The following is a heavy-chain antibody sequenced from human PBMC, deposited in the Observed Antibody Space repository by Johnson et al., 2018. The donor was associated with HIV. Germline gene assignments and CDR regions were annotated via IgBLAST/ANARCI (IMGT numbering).Heavy chain of an antibody. Sequence: VQLVESGGGVVQPGGSLRLSCAASGFTFSSYAMHWVRQAPGKGLEWVAVISYDGSNKYYADSVKGRFTISRDNSKSSLYLQMNSLRVEDTAIYYCVRDSFYYDYDSFDIWGRGTMVTVSS. J-gene: IGHJ3*02. V-gene: IGHV3-30-3*01. D-gene: IGHD3-22*01. CDR1: GFTFSSYA. CDR2: ISYDGSNK. CDR3: VRDSFYYDYDSFDI.